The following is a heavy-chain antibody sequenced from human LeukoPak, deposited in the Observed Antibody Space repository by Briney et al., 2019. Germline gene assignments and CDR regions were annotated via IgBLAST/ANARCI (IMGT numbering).Heavy chain of an antibody. CDR2: IIPILGIA. V-gene: IGHV1-69*04. CDR3: ARPHYYDSSLPFDY. D-gene: IGHD3-22*01. CDR1: GGTFSSYA. J-gene: IGHJ4*02. Sequence: SVKVSCKASGGTFSSYAINWVRQAPGQGLEWMGRIIPILGIANYAQKFQGRVTITADKSTSTAYMELSSLRSEDTAVYYCARPHYYDSSLPFDYWGQGTLVTVSS.